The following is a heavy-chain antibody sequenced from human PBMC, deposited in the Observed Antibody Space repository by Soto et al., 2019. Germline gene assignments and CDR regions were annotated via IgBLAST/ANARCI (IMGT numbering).Heavy chain of an antibody. V-gene: IGHV4-30-4*01. CDR1: GGSISSGAYY. CDR3: ARETGTRQAPWFDP. Sequence: QVQLQESGPGLVKPSQTLSLTCTVSGGSISSGAYYWSWIRQPPGKGLEWIGYIYYSGGTYYNPSLKSRVTTSVDTSKNQFSLKLSSVTAADTALYYCARETGTRQAPWFDPWGQGTLVTVSS. J-gene: IGHJ5*02. CDR2: IYYSGGT. D-gene: IGHD1-1*01.